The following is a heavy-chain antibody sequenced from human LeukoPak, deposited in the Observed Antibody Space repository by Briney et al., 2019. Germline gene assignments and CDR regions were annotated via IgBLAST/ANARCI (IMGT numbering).Heavy chain of an antibody. CDR1: GFTFSSYW. V-gene: IGHV3-74*01. J-gene: IGHJ4*02. D-gene: IGHD1-26*01. CDR3: ARDKIVGATHFDY. Sequence: GGSLRLSCAASGFTFSSYWMHWVRQAPGKGLVWVSRINSDGSSTTYADSVKGRFTISRDNAKNTLYLQMNSLRAEDTAVYYCARDKIVGATHFDYWGQGTLVTVSS. CDR2: INSDGSST.